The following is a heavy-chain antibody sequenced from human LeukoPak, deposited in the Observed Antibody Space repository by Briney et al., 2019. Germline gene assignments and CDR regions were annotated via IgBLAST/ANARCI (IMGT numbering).Heavy chain of an antibody. CDR2: MNPNSGNT. Sequence: ASVKVSCKASGYTFTSYDINWVRQATGQGLEWMGWMNPNSGNTGYAQKFQGRVTMTRNTSISTAYMELSSLRSEDTAVCYCARGYGKWLRFPQPNWFDPWGQGTLVTVSS. V-gene: IGHV1-8*01. J-gene: IGHJ5*02. CDR3: ARGYGKWLRFPQPNWFDP. D-gene: IGHD5-12*01. CDR1: GYTFTSYD.